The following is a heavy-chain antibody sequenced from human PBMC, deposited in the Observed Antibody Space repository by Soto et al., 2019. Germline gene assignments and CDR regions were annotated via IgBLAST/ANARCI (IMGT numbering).Heavy chain of an antibody. CDR1: GYTFTTYN. Sequence: ASVKVSCKASGYTFTTYNMHWVRQAPGQGLEWMGGIIPIFGTANHAQKFQGRVTITTDESTSTAYMELSSLRSEDTAVYYCARNYDFWSDGMDVWGQGTTVTVSS. CDR3: ARNYDFWSDGMDV. J-gene: IGHJ6*02. V-gene: IGHV1-69*05. D-gene: IGHD3-3*01. CDR2: IIPIFGTA.